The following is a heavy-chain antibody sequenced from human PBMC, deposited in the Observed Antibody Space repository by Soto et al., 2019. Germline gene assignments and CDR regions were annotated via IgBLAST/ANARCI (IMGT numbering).Heavy chain of an antibody. CDR1: GGSISSYY. V-gene: IGHV4-59*01. J-gene: IGHJ5*02. D-gene: IGHD4-17*01. CDR2: IYYSGST. Sequence: PSETLSLTCTVSGGSISSYYWSWIRQPPGKGLEWIGYIYYSGSTNYNPSLKSRVTISVDTSKNQFSLKLSSVTAADTAVYYCARDLNPYGDYGGSWFDPWGQGTLVTVSS. CDR3: ARDLNPYGDYGGSWFDP.